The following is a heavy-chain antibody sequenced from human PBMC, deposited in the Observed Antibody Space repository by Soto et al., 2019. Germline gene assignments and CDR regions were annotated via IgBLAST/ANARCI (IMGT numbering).Heavy chain of an antibody. Sequence: QVQLQESGPGLVKPSETLSLTCAVSGGSFKSGSYSWSWIRQPPGKGLEWIGYVYHPGRTSYNPSLKSRVSIPMDTSKNQFSLNLDSVTAADTALYFCARDFAYFDSWGQGTLVTVSS. J-gene: IGHJ4*02. V-gene: IGHV4-61*01. CDR3: ARDFAYFDS. CDR1: GGSFKSGSYS. CDR2: VYHPGRT. D-gene: IGHD3-3*01.